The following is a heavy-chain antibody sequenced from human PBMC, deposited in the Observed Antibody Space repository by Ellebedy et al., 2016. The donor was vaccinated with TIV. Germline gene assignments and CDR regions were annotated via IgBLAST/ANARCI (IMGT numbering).Heavy chain of an antibody. J-gene: IGHJ4*02. CDR3: VRDGDGYNFDY. CDR2: IYRDGSGT. CDR1: GFIFSNYW. V-gene: IGHV3-74*01. Sequence: GESLKISCGASGFIFSNYWMPWVRQAPGKGLVWVSRIYRDGSGTDYADSVKGRFTFSRDNTRNTLYLQMNSLRVEDTAVYYCVRDGDGYNFDYWGQGTLVTVSS. D-gene: IGHD5-24*01.